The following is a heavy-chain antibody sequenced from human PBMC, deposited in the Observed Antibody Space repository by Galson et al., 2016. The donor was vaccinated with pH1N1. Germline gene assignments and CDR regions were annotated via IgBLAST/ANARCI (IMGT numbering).Heavy chain of an antibody. CDR2: ISWNGATT. CDR3: ARASELGSYFDY. V-gene: IGHV3-20*04. CDR1: RFTFDDYG. Sequence: SLRLSCAASRFTFDDYGMRWVRQGPGKGLEWISGISWNGATTGYADSVRGRFTISRDNAKNSPYLQMNSLRAEDTALYYCARASELGSYFDYWGQGTLVTVSS. J-gene: IGHJ4*02. D-gene: IGHD7-27*01.